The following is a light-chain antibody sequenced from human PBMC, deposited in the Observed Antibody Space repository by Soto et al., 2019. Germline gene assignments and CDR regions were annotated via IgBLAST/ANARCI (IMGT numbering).Light chain of an antibody. J-gene: IGKJ3*01. CDR2: DAS. Sequence: EIVLTQSPATLSLSPGERATLSCRASQSVSSYLAWYQQKPGQAPRLLIYDASNRATGIPARFSGSGSGTDFTLPISSLEPEDLAVYYCQQRSNWPFICGPGTKVNIK. V-gene: IGKV3-11*01. CDR1: QSVSSY. CDR3: QQRSNWPFI.